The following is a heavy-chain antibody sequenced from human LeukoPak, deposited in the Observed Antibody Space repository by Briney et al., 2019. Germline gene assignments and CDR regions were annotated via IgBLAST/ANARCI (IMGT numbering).Heavy chain of an antibody. CDR2: IYHSGST. CDR1: GGSISSSNW. D-gene: IGHD5-24*01. V-gene: IGHV4-4*02. CDR3: ASRERDDFPAAFDI. Sequence: KASGTLSLTCAVSGGSISSSNWWSWVRQPPEKGLELIGEIYHSGSTNYNPSLKSRVTISVDKSKNQFSLRLSSVTAADTAVYYCASRERDDFPAAFDIWGQGTMVTVSS. J-gene: IGHJ3*02.